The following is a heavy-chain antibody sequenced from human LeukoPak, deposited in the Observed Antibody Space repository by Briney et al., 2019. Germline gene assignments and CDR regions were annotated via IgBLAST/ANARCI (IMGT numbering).Heavy chain of an antibody. D-gene: IGHD3-3*01. V-gene: IGHV3-23*01. J-gene: IGHJ6*03. CDR2: IFPSGGEI. CDR1: GFTFSTFA. Sequence: GGSLRLSCAASGFTFSTFAMIWVRQPPGKGLEWVSSIFPSGGEIHYADSVRGRFTISRDNSKSTLSLQMNSLRAEDTALYYCARGGISIFGVVIYMDVWGKGTTVTVSS. CDR3: ARGGISIFGVVIYMDV.